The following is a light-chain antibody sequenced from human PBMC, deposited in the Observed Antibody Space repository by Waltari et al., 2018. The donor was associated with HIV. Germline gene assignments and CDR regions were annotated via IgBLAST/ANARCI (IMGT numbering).Light chain of an antibody. V-gene: IGKV1-5*03. CDR1: QSVSTW. CDR3: QQMNSFS. Sequence: DIQMTQSPSTLSASVGDRDTITCRASQSVSTWLAWYQQKPGKAPKLVIYKTSSLETGVPSRFSGSGSGTEFTLTISDLHPDDFATYYCQQMNSFSFGPGTKVEI. CDR2: KTS. J-gene: IGKJ3*01.